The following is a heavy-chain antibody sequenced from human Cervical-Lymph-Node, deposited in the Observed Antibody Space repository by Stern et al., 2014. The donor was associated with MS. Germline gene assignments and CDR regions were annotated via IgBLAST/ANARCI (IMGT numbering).Heavy chain of an antibody. V-gene: IGHV1-69*01. Sequence: VQLGQSGAEVKKVGSSVKVSCKASGDTLSSHTISWVRQAPGQGLAWMGGLIPAFDAPNDAQKFQGRVKITSDETTNTAHMELSSLGSEDTAVYYCATGAHGMDVWGQGTAVSVSS. CDR1: GDTLSSHT. CDR3: ATGAHGMDV. D-gene: IGHD3-10*01. J-gene: IGHJ6*02. CDR2: LIPAFDAP.